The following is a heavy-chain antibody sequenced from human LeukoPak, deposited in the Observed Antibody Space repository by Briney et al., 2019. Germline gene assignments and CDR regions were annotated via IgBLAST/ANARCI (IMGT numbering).Heavy chain of an antibody. CDR3: ARAIHDSSSWYFFLGEVTQNWFDP. J-gene: IGHJ5*02. Sequence: GASVKVSCKASGYTFTSYDINWVRQATGQGLEWMGWMNPNSGNTGYAQKFQGRVTMTRNTSISTAYMELSSLRSEDTAVYYCARAIHDSSSWYFFLGEVTQNWFDPWGQGTLVTVSS. CDR1: GYTFTSYD. CDR2: MNPNSGNT. V-gene: IGHV1-8*01. D-gene: IGHD6-13*01.